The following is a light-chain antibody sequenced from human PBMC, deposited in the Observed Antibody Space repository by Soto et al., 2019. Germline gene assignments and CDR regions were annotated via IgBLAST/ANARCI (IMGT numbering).Light chain of an antibody. CDR1: NVGSRS. Sequence: SYELTQPPSVSVAPGETARISCGGNNVGSRSVHWYQQKPGQAPFLVIYYDSDRPSGIPERFSGSNSGNTATLIISRVEAVDEADYYCQVWEATGEQVVFGGGTKLTVL. CDR2: YDS. V-gene: IGLV3-21*01. J-gene: IGLJ2*01. CDR3: QVWEATGEQVV.